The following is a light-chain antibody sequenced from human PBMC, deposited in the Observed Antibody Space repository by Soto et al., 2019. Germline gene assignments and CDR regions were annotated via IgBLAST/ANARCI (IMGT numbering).Light chain of an antibody. V-gene: IGLV1-44*01. J-gene: IGLJ2*01. CDR3: AAWDDSLNGVV. CDR1: SSNIGSKT. Sequence: QSVLTQPPSASGTPGQRVTISCSGSSSNIGSKTVNWYQQLAGTAPKLLIYSNNQRPSEVPDRFSGSKSGTSASLAISGLQSEDEADYYCAAWDDSLNGVVFGGGTKLTVL. CDR2: SNN.